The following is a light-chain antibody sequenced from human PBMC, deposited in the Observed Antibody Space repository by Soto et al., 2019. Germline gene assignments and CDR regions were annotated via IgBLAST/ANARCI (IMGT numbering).Light chain of an antibody. V-gene: IGLV2-14*01. Sequence: QSVLTQPASVSGSPGQSITISCTGTSSDIGRYKYVSWYQHHPDKAPKLLIYEVSNRPSGVSSRFSGSKSGNAASLIISGLQAEDEADYFCSSYTLNTTVIFGGGTQLTVL. J-gene: IGLJ2*01. CDR1: SSDIGRYKY. CDR2: EVS. CDR3: SSYTLNTTVI.